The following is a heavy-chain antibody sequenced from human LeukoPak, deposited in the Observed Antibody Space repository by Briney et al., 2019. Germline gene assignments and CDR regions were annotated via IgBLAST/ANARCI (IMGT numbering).Heavy chain of an antibody. CDR2: INSDGSST. CDR3: ARGFGSGSYFVRLLTRGGGYFDY. V-gene: IGHV3-74*01. J-gene: IGHJ4*02. Sequence: GGSLRLSCAASGFTFSSYWMHWVRQAPGKGLVWVSRINSDGSSTSYADSVKGRFTISRDNAKNTLYLQMNSLRAEDTAVYYCARGFGSGSYFVRLLTRGGGYFDYWGQGTLVTVSS. CDR1: GFTFSSYW. D-gene: IGHD3-10*01.